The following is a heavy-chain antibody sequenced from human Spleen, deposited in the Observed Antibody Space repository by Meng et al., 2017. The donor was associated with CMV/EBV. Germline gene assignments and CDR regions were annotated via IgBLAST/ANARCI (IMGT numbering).Heavy chain of an antibody. Sequence: FTFDDDGMSWVRQAPGKGLEWVSGINWNGGSTGYADSVKGRFTISRDNAKNSLYLQMNSLRAEDTALYYCARFGVGSYYERTLVNDYWGQGTLVTVSS. V-gene: IGHV3-20*03. CDR1: FTFDDDG. CDR3: ARFGVGSYYERTLVNDY. D-gene: IGHD1-26*01. CDR2: INWNGGST. J-gene: IGHJ4*02.